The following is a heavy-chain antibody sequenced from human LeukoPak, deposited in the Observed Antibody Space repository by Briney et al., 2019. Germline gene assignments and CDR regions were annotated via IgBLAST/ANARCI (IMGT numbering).Heavy chain of an antibody. J-gene: IGHJ4*02. CDR3: ARGGYCSSTSCYAHNPPTGPYYFDY. Sequence: PGGSLRLSCAASGLTFSSYGMHWVRQAPGKGLEWVAFIRYDGTNKYYADSVKGRSTISRDNSKNTLYLQMGSLRAEDMAVYYCARGGYCSSTSCYAHNPPTGPYYFDYWGQGTLVTVSS. V-gene: IGHV3-30*02. CDR1: GLTFSSYG. D-gene: IGHD2-2*01. CDR2: IRYDGTNK.